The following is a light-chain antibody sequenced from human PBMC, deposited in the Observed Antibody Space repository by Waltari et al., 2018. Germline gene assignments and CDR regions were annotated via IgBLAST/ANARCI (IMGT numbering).Light chain of an antibody. V-gene: IGLV2-14*01. CDR1: SSDVGGYNY. J-gene: IGLJ2*01. CDR2: EVS. CDR3: SSYTSSSTLDVV. Sequence: QSALTQPASVSGSPGQSITISCTGTSSDVGGYNYVSWYQQHPGKAHKLMIYEVSNRPSGVSNRCSGSKSGNTASRTISGLQAEDEADYYCSSYTSSSTLDVVFGGGTKLTVL.